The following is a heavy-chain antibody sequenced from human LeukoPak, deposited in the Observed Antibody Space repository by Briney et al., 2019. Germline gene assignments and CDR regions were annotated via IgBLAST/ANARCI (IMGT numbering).Heavy chain of an antibody. CDR1: GYTFTGYY. Sequence: ASVKVSCKTSGYTFTGYYMHWVRQAPGQGLEGMGWINPNSGGTNYAQKFQGRVTMTRDTSISTAYMELSRLRSDDTAVYYCARERDSSGYSPLDPWGQGTLVTVSS. J-gene: IGHJ5*02. CDR3: ARERDSSGYSPLDP. CDR2: INPNSGGT. V-gene: IGHV1-2*02. D-gene: IGHD3-22*01.